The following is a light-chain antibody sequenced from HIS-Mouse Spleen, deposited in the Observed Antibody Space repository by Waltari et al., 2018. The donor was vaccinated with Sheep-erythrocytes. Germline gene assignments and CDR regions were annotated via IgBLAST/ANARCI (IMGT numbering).Light chain of an antibody. CDR1: SSDVGSYNL. V-gene: IGLV2-23*01. Sequence: QSALTQPASVSGSPGQSIPISCTGTSSDVGSYNLVSWSQQHPGKAPKLMIYEGSKRPSGVSHRFSGSKSGNTASLTISGLQAEDEADYYCCSYAGSSTPWVFGGGTKLTVL. J-gene: IGLJ3*02. CDR3: CSYAGSSTPWV. CDR2: EGS.